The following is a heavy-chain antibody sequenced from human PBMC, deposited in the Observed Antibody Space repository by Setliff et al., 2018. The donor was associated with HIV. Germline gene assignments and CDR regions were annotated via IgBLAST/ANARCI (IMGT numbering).Heavy chain of an antibody. V-gene: IGHV4-34*01. Sequence: SETLSLTCAVYGGSFSSYYWSWIRQPPGKGLEWIGDIFYTGSTNYNPSLKSRVTISIDTSKNQFSLKLSSVTAADTAVYYCARGRGYCSGGSCYSQWYFDLWGRGTLVTVSS. CDR1: GGSFSSYY. D-gene: IGHD2-15*01. J-gene: IGHJ2*01. CDR2: IFYTGST. CDR3: ARGRGYCSGGSCYSQWYFDL.